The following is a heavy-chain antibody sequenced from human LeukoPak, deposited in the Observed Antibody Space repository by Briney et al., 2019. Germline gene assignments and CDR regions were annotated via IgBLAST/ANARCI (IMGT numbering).Heavy chain of an antibody. V-gene: IGHV4-34*01. CDR1: GFISRDYP. CDR2: IHHSGST. J-gene: IGHJ4*02. Sequence: PGGSLRLSCAASGFISRDYPMSWVRQPPGKGLEWIGEIHHSGSTNYNPSLKSRVTISVDTSKNQFSLKLSSVTAADTAVYYCARGRYDFWSGYPAPFDYWGQGTLVTVSS. D-gene: IGHD3-3*01. CDR3: ARGRYDFWSGYPAPFDY.